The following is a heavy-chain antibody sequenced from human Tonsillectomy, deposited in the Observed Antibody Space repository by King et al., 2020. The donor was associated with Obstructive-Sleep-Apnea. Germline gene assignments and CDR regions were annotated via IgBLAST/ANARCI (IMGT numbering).Heavy chain of an antibody. V-gene: IGHV3-23*01. J-gene: IGHJ6*02. Sequence: VQLQESGGGLVQPGGSLRLSCAASGFSFSNNAMSWVRQAPGKGLEWVSAISGSGGSAHYADSVKGRFTISRDNSKNTLFLQMNTLRAEDTAVYYCAKDDYYYYGMDVWGQWTTVTVSS. CDR2: ISGSGGSA. CDR3: AKDDYYYYGMDV. CDR1: GFSFSNNA.